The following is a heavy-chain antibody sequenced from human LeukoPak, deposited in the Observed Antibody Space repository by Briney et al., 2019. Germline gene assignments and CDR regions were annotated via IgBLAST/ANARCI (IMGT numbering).Heavy chain of an antibody. D-gene: IGHD3-3*01. Sequence: GGSLRLSCAASGFTFSSYSMNWVRQAPGKGLEWVSYISSSSSTIYYADSVKGRFTISRDNAKNSLYLQMNSLRVEDTAVYHCTRYDSSRFDPWGQGTLVIVSA. J-gene: IGHJ5*02. V-gene: IGHV3-48*01. CDR1: GFTFSSYS. CDR3: TRYDSSRFDP. CDR2: ISSSSSTI.